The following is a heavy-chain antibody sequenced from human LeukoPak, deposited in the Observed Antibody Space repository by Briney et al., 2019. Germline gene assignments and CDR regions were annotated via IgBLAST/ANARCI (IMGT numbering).Heavy chain of an antibody. D-gene: IGHD3-10*01. CDR1: GGTFISYA. CDR2: ISAYNGNT. J-gene: IGHJ5*02. V-gene: IGHV1-18*01. CDR3: AREGSGSYQLGLFDP. Sequence: ASVTVSFKASGGTFISYAISWVRQAPGQGLEWMGWISAYNGNTNYAQKLQGRVTMTTDTSTSTAYMELRSLRSDDTAVYYCAREGSGSYQLGLFDPWGQGTLVTVSS.